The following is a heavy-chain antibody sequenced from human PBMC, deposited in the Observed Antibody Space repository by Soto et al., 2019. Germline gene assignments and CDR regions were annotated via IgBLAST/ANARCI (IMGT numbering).Heavy chain of an antibody. V-gene: IGHV1-46*01. D-gene: IGHD6-13*01. CDR1: GYTFSSYY. CDR3: AREGLAAAGQGGMDV. Sequence: GASVKVSCKASGYTFSSYYMHWVRQAPGRGLEWMGMINPSGVRTSYAQKFQGRVTMSRDTSTTTLYMEVNSLKSEDTAVYYCAREGLAAAGQGGMDVWGQGTTVTVSS. CDR2: INPSGVRT. J-gene: IGHJ6*02.